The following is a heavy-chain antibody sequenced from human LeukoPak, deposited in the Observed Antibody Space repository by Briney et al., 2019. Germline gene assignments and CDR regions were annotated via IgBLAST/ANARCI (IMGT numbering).Heavy chain of an antibody. Sequence: GGSLRLSCAASGFTVSSNYMSWVRQATGKGLEWVSSISSSSSYIYYADSVKGRFTISRDNAKNSLYLQMNSLRAEDTAVYYCARESVVATSIDYRGQGTLVTVSS. D-gene: IGHD5-12*01. CDR2: ISSSSSYI. V-gene: IGHV3-21*01. CDR3: ARESVVATSIDY. CDR1: GFTVSSNY. J-gene: IGHJ4*02.